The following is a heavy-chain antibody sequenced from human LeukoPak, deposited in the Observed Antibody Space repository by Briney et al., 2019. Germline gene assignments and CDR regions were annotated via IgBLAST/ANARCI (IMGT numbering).Heavy chain of an antibody. Sequence: GGSLRLSCAASGFTVGSNYMTWVRQAPGKGLEWVALIYGDDYTFYADSVEGRFTVSRDRSKNAVYLRLNSLRPEDTAVYFCARGPSLVPATIYYHYMDVWGTGTTVTVSS. V-gene: IGHV3-53*01. CDR3: ARGPSLVPATIYYHYMDV. D-gene: IGHD2-2*01. J-gene: IGHJ6*03. CDR1: GFTVGSNY. CDR2: IYGDDYT.